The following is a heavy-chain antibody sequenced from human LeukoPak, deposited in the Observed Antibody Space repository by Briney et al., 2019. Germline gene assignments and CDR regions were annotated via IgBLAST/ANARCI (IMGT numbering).Heavy chain of an antibody. V-gene: IGHV4-61*01. CDR1: GGSIGSPTYY. D-gene: IGHD6-19*01. CDR2: IYYSGST. CDR3: ARGGWYPKSFQH. J-gene: IGHJ1*01. Sequence: SETLSLSCSVSGGSIGSPTYYWNWIRQPPGKGLEWIGYIYYSGSTNYNPSLKSRVTISVDTSKNQFSLKLSSVTAADTAVYYCARGGWYPKSFQHWGQGALVTVSS.